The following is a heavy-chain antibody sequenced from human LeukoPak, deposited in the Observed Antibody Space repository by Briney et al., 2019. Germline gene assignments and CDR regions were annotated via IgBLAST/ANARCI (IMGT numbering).Heavy chain of an antibody. CDR1: GYTFTSYD. Sequence: ASVKVSCKASGYTFTSYDINWVRQATGQGLEWMGWMNPNSGNTGYAQKFQGRVTMTRNTSISTAYMELSGLRSEDTAVYYCARGRYDFWSGYYSNTWFDPWGQGTLVTVSS. CDR2: MNPNSGNT. V-gene: IGHV1-8*01. D-gene: IGHD3-3*01. CDR3: ARGRYDFWSGYYSNTWFDP. J-gene: IGHJ5*02.